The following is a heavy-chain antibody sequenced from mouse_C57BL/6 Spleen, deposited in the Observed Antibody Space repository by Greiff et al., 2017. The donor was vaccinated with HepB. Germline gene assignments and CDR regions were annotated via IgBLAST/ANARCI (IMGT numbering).Heavy chain of an antibody. J-gene: IGHJ3*01. Sequence: QVQLKQPGAELVKPGASVKMSCKASGYTFTSYWITWVKQRPGQGLEWIGDIYPGSGSTNYNEKFKSKATLTVDTSSSTAYMQLISLTSEDSAVYYCARSDYGYEEFAYWGQGTLVTVSA. CDR2: IYPGSGST. D-gene: IGHD2-2*01. CDR3: ARSDYGYEEFAY. V-gene: IGHV1-55*01. CDR1: GYTFTSYW.